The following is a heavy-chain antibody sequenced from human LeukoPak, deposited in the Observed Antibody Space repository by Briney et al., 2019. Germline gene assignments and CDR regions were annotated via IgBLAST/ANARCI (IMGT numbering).Heavy chain of an antibody. D-gene: IGHD3-3*02. V-gene: IGHV4-59*01. CDR3: ARFSNHYFDY. CDR2: IYYSGST. J-gene: IGHJ4*02. Sequence: KASETLSLTCAVYGGSFSGYHWTWIRQPPGKGLEWIGYIYYSGSTNYNPSLKSRVTISVDTSKNQFSLKLSSVTAADTAVYYCARFSNHYFDYWGQGTLVTVSS. CDR1: GGSFSGYH.